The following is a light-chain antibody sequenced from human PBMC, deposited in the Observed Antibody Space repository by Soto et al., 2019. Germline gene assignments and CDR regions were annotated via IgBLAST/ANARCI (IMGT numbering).Light chain of an antibody. CDR2: GTS. CDR3: QQYCRSPYT. Sequence: EIVLTQSPGTLSLSPGERATLSCRASQSVSSSYLAWYQQKPGQAPRLLIFGTSSRATGIPGRFSGSRSGTDFTLTISRLEPEDFAVYYCQQYCRSPYTFGQGTKLEIK. V-gene: IGKV3-20*01. J-gene: IGKJ2*01. CDR1: QSVSSSY.